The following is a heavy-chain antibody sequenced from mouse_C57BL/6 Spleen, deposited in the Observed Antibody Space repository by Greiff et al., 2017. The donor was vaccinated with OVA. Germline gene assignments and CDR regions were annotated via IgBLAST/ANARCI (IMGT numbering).Heavy chain of an antibody. D-gene: IGHD1-1*01. Sequence: EVKLVESGPGLVKPSQSLSLTCSVTGYSITSGYYWNWIRQFPGNKLEWMGYISYDGSNNYNPSLKNRISITRDTSKNQFFLKLNSVTTEDTATYYCARGLLRSWYFDVWGTGTTVTVSS. V-gene: IGHV3-6*01. CDR2: ISYDGSN. J-gene: IGHJ1*03. CDR3: ARGLLRSWYFDV. CDR1: GYSITSGYY.